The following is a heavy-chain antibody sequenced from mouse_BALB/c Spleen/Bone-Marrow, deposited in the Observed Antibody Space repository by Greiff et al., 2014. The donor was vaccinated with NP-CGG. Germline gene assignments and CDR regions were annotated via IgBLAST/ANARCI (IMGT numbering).Heavy chain of an antibody. CDR3: SRIYEDYDGVWFAY. V-gene: IGHV1-14*01. Sequence: QLQESGPELVKPGASVKMSCKASGYTFTSYFMHWVKQRPGQGLEWIGYINPYNDGTKYNEKFKGKATLTSDKSSSTAYMELSSLTSEDAAVYYCSRIYEDYDGVWFAYWGQGTLVTVSA. CDR2: INPYNDGT. J-gene: IGHJ3*01. D-gene: IGHD2-4*01. CDR1: GYTFTSYF.